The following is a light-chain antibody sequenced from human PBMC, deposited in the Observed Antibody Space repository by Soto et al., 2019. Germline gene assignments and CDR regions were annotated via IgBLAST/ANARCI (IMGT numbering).Light chain of an antibody. Sequence: EIMMTQSPVTLSVSPGERATLSCRASQSVNSNLAWYQQKPGQAPRLLIYGASTRATGIPASFIGNGSGTDFTLTISSLEPEDFASYYCQQRSSWPRTFGQGTKVHI. CDR2: GAS. CDR3: QQRSSWPRT. V-gene: IGKV3-11*01. J-gene: IGKJ1*01. CDR1: QSVNSN.